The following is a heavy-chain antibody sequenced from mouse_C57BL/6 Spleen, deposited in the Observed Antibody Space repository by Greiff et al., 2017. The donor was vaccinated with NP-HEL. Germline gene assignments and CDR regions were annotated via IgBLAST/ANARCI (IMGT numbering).Heavy chain of an antibody. CDR1: GYSITSGYD. D-gene: IGHD1-1*01. V-gene: IGHV3-1*01. J-gene: IGHJ3*01. CDR2: ISYSGST. Sequence: VQLKESGPGMVKPSQSLSLTCTVTGYSITSGYDWHWIRHFPGNKLEWMGYISYSGSTNYNPSLKSRISITHDTSKNHFFLKLNSVTTEDTATYYCALYYYGSSYVGFAYWGQGTLVTVSA. CDR3: ALYYYGSSYVGFAY.